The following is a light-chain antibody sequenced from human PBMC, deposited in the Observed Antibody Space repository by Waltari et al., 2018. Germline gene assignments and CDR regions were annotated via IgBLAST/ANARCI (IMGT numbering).Light chain of an antibody. CDR3: QSADSSGTSWV. V-gene: IGLV3-25*03. Sequence: SHELTQPPSVSVSPGQTARITCSGDALPKKNAYWYQQKQGQAPVLVIYKDSERPSGIPERFSGSSSGTTVTLTISGVQAEDEADYYCQSADSSGTSWVFGGGTKLTVL. CDR2: KDS. CDR1: ALPKKN. J-gene: IGLJ3*02.